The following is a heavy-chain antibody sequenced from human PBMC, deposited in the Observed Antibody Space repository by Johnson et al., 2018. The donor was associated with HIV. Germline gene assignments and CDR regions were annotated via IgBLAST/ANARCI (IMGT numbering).Heavy chain of an antibody. CDR2: ISSSGSTI. D-gene: IGHD6-13*01. V-gene: IGHV3-11*04. J-gene: IGHJ3*02. CDR1: GFSFSDHY. Sequence: QVQLVESGGGLVKPGGSLRLSCAASGFSFSDHYMSWIRQAPGKGLEWVSYISSSGSTIYYADSVKGRFTVSRDNAKNSLYLQMNSLRAEDTAMYYCARVRAAAVSDAFDIWGQGTKVTVSS. CDR3: ARVRAAAVSDAFDI.